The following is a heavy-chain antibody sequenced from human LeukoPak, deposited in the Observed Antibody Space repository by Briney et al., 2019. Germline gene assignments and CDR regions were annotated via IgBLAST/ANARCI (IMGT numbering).Heavy chain of an antibody. V-gene: IGHV3-48*03. Sequence: GGSLRLSCAACGFTFSSYEMNWVRQARGKGLEWVSYISSSGSTIYYADSVKGRFTISRDNAKNSLYLQMNSLRAEDTAVYYCARDRYSTLGDMVRGAFDPWGQGTLVTVSS. J-gene: IGHJ5*02. CDR1: GFTFSSYE. CDR3: ARDRYSTLGDMVRGAFDP. D-gene: IGHD3-10*01. CDR2: ISSSGSTI.